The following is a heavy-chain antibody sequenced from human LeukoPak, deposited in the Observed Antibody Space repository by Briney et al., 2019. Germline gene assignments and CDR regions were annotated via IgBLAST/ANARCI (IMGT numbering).Heavy chain of an antibody. CDR2: IYYSGST. V-gene: IGHV4-39*01. CDR3: ARQSEYYDSSGYLLDY. CDR1: GGSIRSSSYY. D-gene: IGHD3-22*01. J-gene: IGHJ4*02. Sequence: SETLSLTCTVSGGSIRSSSYYWGWIRQPPGKGLEWIGSIYYSGSTYYNPSLKSRVTISVDTSKNQFSLKLSSVTAADTAVYYCARQSEYYDSSGYLLDYWGQGTLVTVSS.